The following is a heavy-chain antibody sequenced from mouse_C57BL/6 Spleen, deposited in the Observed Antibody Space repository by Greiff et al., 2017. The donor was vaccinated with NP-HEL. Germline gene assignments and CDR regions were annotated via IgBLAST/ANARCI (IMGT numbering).Heavy chain of an antibody. CDR3: AETAQASVLFAY. D-gene: IGHD3-2*02. Sequence: QVQLQQSGPELVKPGASVKISCKASGYAFSSSWMNWVKQRPGKGLEWIGRIYPGDGDTNYNGKFKGKATLTADKSSSTAYMQLSSLTSEDSAVYCCAETAQASVLFAYWGQGTLVTVSA. CDR2: IYPGDGDT. CDR1: GYAFSSSW. V-gene: IGHV1-82*01. J-gene: IGHJ3*01.